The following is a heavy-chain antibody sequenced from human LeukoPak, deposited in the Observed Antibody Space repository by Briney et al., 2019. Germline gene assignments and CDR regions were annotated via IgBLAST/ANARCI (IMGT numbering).Heavy chain of an antibody. CDR2: IYYSGST. D-gene: IGHD5-18*01. J-gene: IGHJ3*02. CDR3: ARHGAGTAMVADAFDI. Sequence: KASETLSLTCTVSGGSISSSSYYWGWIRQPPGKGLEWIGSIYYSGSTYYNPSLKSRVTISVDTSKNQFSLKLSSVTAADTAVYYCARHGAGTAMVADAFDIWGQGTMVTVSS. CDR1: GGSISSSSYY. V-gene: IGHV4-39*01.